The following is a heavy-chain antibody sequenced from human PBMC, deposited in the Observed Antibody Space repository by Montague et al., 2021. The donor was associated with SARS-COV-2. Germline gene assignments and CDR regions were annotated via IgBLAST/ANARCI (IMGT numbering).Heavy chain of an antibody. J-gene: IGHJ4*02. CDR1: GGSISSYY. V-gene: IGHV4-59*01. CDR3: ARAFPRWPQFDPYFDY. Sequence: SETLSLTCTVSGGSISSYYWSWIRQPPGKGLEWIGYIYYSGSTNYNPSLKSRVTISVDTSKNQFSLKLSSVTAADTAVYYCARAFPRWPQFDPYFDYWGQGTLVTVPS. D-gene: IGHD5-24*01. CDR2: IYYSGST.